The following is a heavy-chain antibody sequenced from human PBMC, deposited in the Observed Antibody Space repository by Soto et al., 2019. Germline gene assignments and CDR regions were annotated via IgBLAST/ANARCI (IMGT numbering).Heavy chain of an antibody. D-gene: IGHD3-10*01. V-gene: IGHV1-69*02. J-gene: IGHJ5*02. CDR3: ARGSTIVRGAPSWFDP. CDR1: GGTFSRYT. Sequence: QVQLVQSGDEVKKPGSSVKVSCKASGGTFSRYTINWMRQAPGQKLEWMGRIIPIAAIANYTQKFQGRVTITVDKSSTTAYMELSSLRSDDTAVYYCARGSTIVRGAPSWFDPWGQGTLVTVSS. CDR2: IIPIAAIA.